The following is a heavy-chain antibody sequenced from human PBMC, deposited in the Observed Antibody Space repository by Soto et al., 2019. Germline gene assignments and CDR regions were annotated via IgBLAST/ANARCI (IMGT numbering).Heavy chain of an antibody. CDR2: IIPIFGTA. J-gene: IGHJ5*02. CDR3: AREVGDCSSTSCPNWFDP. V-gene: IGHV1-69*13. D-gene: IGHD2-2*01. CDR1: GGTFSSYA. Sequence: GASVKVSCKASGGTFSSYAISWVRQAPGQGLEWMGGIIPIFGTANYAQKLQGRVTITADESTSTAYMELSSLRSEDTAVYYCAREVGDCSSTSCPNWFDPWGQGTLVTVSS.